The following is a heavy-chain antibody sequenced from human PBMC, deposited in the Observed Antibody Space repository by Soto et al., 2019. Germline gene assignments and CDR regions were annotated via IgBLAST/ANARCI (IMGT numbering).Heavy chain of an antibody. D-gene: IGHD3-22*01. CDR2: INPSGGST. CDR3: ARGLIYDSSGYYFDY. CDR1: GYTFTSYY. J-gene: IGHJ4*02. V-gene: IGHV1-46*01. Sequence: QVQLVQSGAEVKKPGASVKVSCKASGYTFTSYYMHWVRQAPGQGLEWMGIINPSGGSTRYAQQFQGRVTMTRDTSTSTVYMELSSLRSEDTAVYYCARGLIYDSSGYYFDYWGQGTLVTVSS.